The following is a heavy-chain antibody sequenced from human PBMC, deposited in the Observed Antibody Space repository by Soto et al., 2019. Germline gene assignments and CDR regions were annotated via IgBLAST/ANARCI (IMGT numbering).Heavy chain of an antibody. D-gene: IGHD2-15*01. CDR1: GGSFTSYA. Sequence: QVHLVQSGAEVRKPGSSVKVSCKASGGSFTSYAISWVRQAPGHGLEWMGGIVPMYDMTNYAQKFQGRVTVTADESSTTAYMELTSLRADDTAVYFCARGVWDCSGGSCSGWRGPWGQGTPVIVSS. CDR3: ARGVWDCSGGSCSGWRGP. V-gene: IGHV1-69*01. CDR2: IVPMYDMT. J-gene: IGHJ5*02.